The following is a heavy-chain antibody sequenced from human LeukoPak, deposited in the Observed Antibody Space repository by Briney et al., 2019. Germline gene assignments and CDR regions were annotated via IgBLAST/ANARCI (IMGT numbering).Heavy chain of an antibody. V-gene: IGHV3-23*01. CDR3: AKMDDDFWSGYFGRNWFDP. CDR2: ISGSGDTT. D-gene: IGHD3-3*01. CDR1: GFTFSSFA. J-gene: IGHJ5*02. Sequence: GGSLRLSCAASGFTFSSFAMSWVRQAPGKGLEWVSSISGSGDTTYYADSVKGRFTISRDNSKNTLYLQMDSLRAEDTAVYYCAKMDDDFWSGYFGRNWFDPWGQGTLVTVSS.